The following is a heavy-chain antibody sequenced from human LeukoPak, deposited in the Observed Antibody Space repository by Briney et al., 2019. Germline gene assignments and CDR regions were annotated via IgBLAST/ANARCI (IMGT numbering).Heavy chain of an antibody. CDR1: GYSFTGYY. J-gene: IGHJ3*01. D-gene: IGHD2-2*01. CDR2: INSNSGDT. Sequence: ASVKVSCKASGYSFTGYYLHWVRQAPGQGLEWMGWINSNSGDTKFAPKFQGRVTMTRDTSISTAYMELSSLISDDMAVYYCARDQGDYYCTSTSCSGGAFDFWGRGTMVTVSS. V-gene: IGHV1-2*02. CDR3: ARDQGDYYCTSTSCSGGAFDF.